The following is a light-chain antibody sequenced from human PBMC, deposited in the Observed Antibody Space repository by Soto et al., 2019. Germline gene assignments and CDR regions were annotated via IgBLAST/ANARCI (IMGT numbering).Light chain of an antibody. V-gene: IGKV3-20*01. CDR1: QIVAYSH. CDR2: VAS. CDR3: LHYSSSPLT. Sequence: ENVLTQTPDTLSLSLGETATLSCRASQIVAYSHLAWYQQKPVQAPRLLISVASNRAIGIPDRFSGSGSGTDFTLAISNLAPEDSAMYYCLHYSSSPLTFCQGTKVEI. J-gene: IGKJ1*01.